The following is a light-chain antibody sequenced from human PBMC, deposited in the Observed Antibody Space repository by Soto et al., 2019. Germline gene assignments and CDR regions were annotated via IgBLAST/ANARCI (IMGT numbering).Light chain of an antibody. CDR3: QQNAITPQWT. J-gene: IGKJ1*01. V-gene: IGKV1-39*01. CDR1: QSVSRS. CDR2: AAS. Sequence: QLTQSPSSLSASVGDRVIITCRASQSVSRSLNWYQQKAGQAPKLLIYAASTLHSGVPSRFSGSGSGTEFTLTISSLQPEDFATYYCQQNAITPQWTFGQGTKVDI.